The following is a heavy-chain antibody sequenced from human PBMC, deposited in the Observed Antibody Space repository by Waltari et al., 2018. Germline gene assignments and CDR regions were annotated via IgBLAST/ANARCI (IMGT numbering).Heavy chain of an antibody. CDR2: IIPIFGTA. D-gene: IGHD2-15*01. J-gene: IGHJ4*02. CDR1: GVTFSSYA. CDR3: AAGANIVVVVAAIDY. Sequence: QVQLVQSGAEVKKPGSSVKVSCKASGVTFSSYAISWVRQSPGQGLEWMGRIIPIFGTANYAQKFQGRVTITADKSTSTAYMELSSLRSEDTAVYYCAAGANIVVVVAAIDYWGQGTLVTVSS. V-gene: IGHV1-69*08.